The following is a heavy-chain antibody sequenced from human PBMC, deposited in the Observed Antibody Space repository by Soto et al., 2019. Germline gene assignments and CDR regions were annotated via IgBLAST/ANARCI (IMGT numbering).Heavy chain of an antibody. J-gene: IGHJ4*02. CDR1: GDSVSSNSAA. V-gene: IGHV6-1*01. D-gene: IGHD6-6*01. Sequence: QTLSLTCVISGDSVSSNSAAWNWIRQSPSRGLEWLGRTYYRSKWYNDYAVSVKSRITINPDTSKNQFSLQLNSVTPEDTAVYYCARDRNTEYSSSSVRPYYFDYWGQGTLVTVSS. CDR2: TYYRSKWYN. CDR3: ARDRNTEYSSSSVRPYYFDY.